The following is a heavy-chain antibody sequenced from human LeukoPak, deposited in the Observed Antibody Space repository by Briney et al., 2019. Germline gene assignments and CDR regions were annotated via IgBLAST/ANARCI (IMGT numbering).Heavy chain of an antibody. J-gene: IGHJ4*02. CDR2: IYSSGST. V-gene: IGHV4-4*07. Sequence: PSETLSLTCTISGGSISSYYGSWIRQPAGKGLEWIGRIYSSGSTNYNPSLKSRVTMSVDTSRTQFSLKLSSVTAADTAVYYCAREYRGVVVVQESVDYWGQGTLVTVSS. CDR3: AREYRGVVVVQESVDY. D-gene: IGHD3-22*01. CDR1: GGSISSYY.